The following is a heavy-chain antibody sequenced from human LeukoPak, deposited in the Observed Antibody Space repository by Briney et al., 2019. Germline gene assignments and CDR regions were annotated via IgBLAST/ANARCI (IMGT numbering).Heavy chain of an antibody. CDR1: GFTFDDYA. CDR3: AKDVGDY. V-gene: IGHV3-9*01. Sequence: PGRSLRLSCAASGFTFDDYAMHWVRQAPGKGLEWVSGISWNNDSIGYADAVKGRFTISRDNAKNSLYLQMNSLRAEDTALYYCAKDVGDYWGQGTLVTVSS. D-gene: IGHD1-26*01. J-gene: IGHJ4*02. CDR2: ISWNNDSI.